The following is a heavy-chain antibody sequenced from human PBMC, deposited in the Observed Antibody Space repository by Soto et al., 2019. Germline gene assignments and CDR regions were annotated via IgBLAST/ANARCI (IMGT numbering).Heavy chain of an antibody. CDR3: TRERCSGDSCYAFDN. Sequence: SQTLSLTCAISGDSVSSNSAAWNWFRLSPWRGLEWLGRTYYRSKWYNDYAVSVKSRITINPDTSKNQFSLQLNSMTPEDTAVYYCTRERCSGDSCYAFDNWGQGTLVTVSS. V-gene: IGHV6-1*01. D-gene: IGHD2-15*01. CDR2: TYYRSKWYN. CDR1: GDSVSSNSAA. J-gene: IGHJ4*02.